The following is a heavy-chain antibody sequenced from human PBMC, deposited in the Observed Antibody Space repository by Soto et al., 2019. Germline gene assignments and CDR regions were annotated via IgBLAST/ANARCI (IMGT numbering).Heavy chain of an antibody. Sequence: GSLRLSCAASGFTFSSYGMHWVRQAPGKGLEWVAVISYDGSNKYYADSVKGRFTISRDNSKNTLYLQMNSLRAEDTAVYYCAKDLGIAAAGPLDYWGQGTLVTVSS. D-gene: IGHD6-13*01. CDR1: GFTFSSYG. J-gene: IGHJ4*02. CDR2: ISYDGSNK. CDR3: AKDLGIAAAGPLDY. V-gene: IGHV3-30*18.